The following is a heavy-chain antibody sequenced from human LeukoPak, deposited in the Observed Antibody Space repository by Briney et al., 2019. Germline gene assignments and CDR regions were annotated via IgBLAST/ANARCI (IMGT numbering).Heavy chain of an antibody. Sequence: GASVKVSCKASGGTFSSYAISWVRQAPGQGLEWMGGIIPIFGTANYAQKFRGRVTITADKSTSTAYMELSSLRSEDTVVYYCARAVAVAGTFDYWGQGTLVTVSS. CDR3: ARAVAVAGTFDY. CDR1: GGTFSSYA. D-gene: IGHD6-19*01. V-gene: IGHV1-69*06. CDR2: IIPIFGTA. J-gene: IGHJ4*02.